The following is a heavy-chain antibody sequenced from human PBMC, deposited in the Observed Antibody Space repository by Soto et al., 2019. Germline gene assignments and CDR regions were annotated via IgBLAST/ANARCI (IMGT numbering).Heavy chain of an antibody. Sequence: QVQLVQSGAEVEEPGASVKVSCKASGYTFTSYPLHWVRQAPGQSFEWMGWIHPGNGDTKYSQKFQGRVTITRDASATAAYMELSGLRSEDTDLYYCTRLHTVTTSLRGFDIWGQGTMVTVSS. CDR2: IHPGNGDT. D-gene: IGHD4-17*01. CDR1: GYTFTSYP. CDR3: TRLHTVTTSLRGFDI. V-gene: IGHV1-3*01. J-gene: IGHJ3*02.